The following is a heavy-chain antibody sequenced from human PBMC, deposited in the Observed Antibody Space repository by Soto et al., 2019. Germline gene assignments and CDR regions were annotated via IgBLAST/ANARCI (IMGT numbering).Heavy chain of an antibody. CDR3: ARGGAPYYYYMDV. Sequence: GGALRLSCAASGFTFSDHYMDWVRQAPGKGLEWVGRTKNKANSYTTEYAASVKGRFTISRDDSKNSLYLQMNSLKTEDTAVYYCARGGAPYYYYMDVWGKGTPVTVSS. CDR2: TKNKANSYTT. J-gene: IGHJ6*03. CDR1: GFTFSDHY. V-gene: IGHV3-72*01. D-gene: IGHD3-16*01.